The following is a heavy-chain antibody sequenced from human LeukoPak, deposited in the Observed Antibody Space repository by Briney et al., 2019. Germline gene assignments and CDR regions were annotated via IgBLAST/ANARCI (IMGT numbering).Heavy chain of an antibody. V-gene: IGHV1-18*01. CDR3: ARGPYYYGSGSYFDY. D-gene: IGHD3-10*01. Sequence: GASVKVSCKASGYTFTSYGISWVRQAPGQGLEWMGWISAYNGNTNYAQKLQGRVTMTTDTSTSTAYMELRSLRSDDTAVHYCARGPYYYGSGSYFDYWGQGTLVTVSS. CDR1: GYTFTSYG. CDR2: ISAYNGNT. J-gene: IGHJ4*02.